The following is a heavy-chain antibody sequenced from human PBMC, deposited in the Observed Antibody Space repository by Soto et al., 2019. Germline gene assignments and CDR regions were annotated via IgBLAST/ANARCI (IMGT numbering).Heavy chain of an antibody. CDR2: ISARGGRL. D-gene: IGHD5-12*01. V-gene: IGHV3-23*01. Sequence: EVQLLESGGGLVQPGGSLRLSCAASGFSFSSYAMVWVRQAPGKGLERVSVISARGGRLYFADSVNGPFTISRDNSKNVLSLEMNSLTAEDTATYFLAKGSIEYSAAVDNWGQGTLVVVSS. J-gene: IGHJ4*02. CDR1: GFSFSSYA. CDR3: AKGSIEYSAAVDN.